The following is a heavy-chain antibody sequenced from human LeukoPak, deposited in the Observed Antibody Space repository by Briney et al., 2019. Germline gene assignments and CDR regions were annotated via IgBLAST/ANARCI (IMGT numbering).Heavy chain of an antibody. D-gene: IGHD6-13*01. CDR2: IRGTGDAT. V-gene: IGHV3-23*01. CDR1: GFTFSSYA. J-gene: IGHJ4*02. Sequence: GGSLRLSCAASGFTFSSYAMSWVRQAPGKGLEWVSAIRGTGDATYYTDSVKGRFAISRDNPKNTLYLQMSSLRAEDTAVYYCGKHRGAAVGYYFDYWGQGTLVTVSS. CDR3: GKHRGAAVGYYFDY.